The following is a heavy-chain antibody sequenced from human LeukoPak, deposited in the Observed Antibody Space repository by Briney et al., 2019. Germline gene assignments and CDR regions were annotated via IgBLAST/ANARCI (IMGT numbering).Heavy chain of an antibody. J-gene: IGHJ4*02. V-gene: IGHV3-53*04. CDR1: GFTVSSNY. Sequence: PGGSLRLSCAASGFTVSSNYMSWVRQAPGKGLEWVSIIYSGGSTYYADSVKGRFTISRHNSKNTLYLQMGSLRAEDMAVYYCARVGDVGPFDYWGQGTLVTVSS. CDR3: ARVGDVGPFDY. D-gene: IGHD1-26*01. CDR2: IYSGGST.